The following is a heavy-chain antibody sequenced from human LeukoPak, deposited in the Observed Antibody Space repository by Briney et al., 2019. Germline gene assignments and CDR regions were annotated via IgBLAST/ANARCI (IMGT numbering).Heavy chain of an antibody. J-gene: IGHJ4*02. D-gene: IGHD4-17*01. CDR1: GVSFYVYY. Sequence: SETLSLTSAVSGVSFYVYYWSWFRQTPGKGLECIGEINHSGYTNDSPSLKSRVTISIDPTRKQFSLNLRSVSVADTGIYYCTRMTTGHDYWGQGTLVTVSS. CDR2: INHSGYT. CDR3: TRMTTGHDY. V-gene: IGHV4-34*01.